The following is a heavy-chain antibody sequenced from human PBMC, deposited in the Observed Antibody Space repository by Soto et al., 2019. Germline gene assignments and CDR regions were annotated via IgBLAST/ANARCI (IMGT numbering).Heavy chain of an antibody. CDR2: IYSGGST. D-gene: IGHD3-10*01. Sequence: GGSLRLSCAASGFTVSSNYMSWVRQAPGKGLEWVSVIYSGGSTYYADSVKGRFTISRDNSKNTLYLQMNSLRAEDTAVYYCARGGSYYGSGSYYTGYYDGMDVWGQGTTVTVSS. CDR1: GFTVSSNY. CDR3: ARGGSYYGSGSYYTGYYDGMDV. J-gene: IGHJ6*02. V-gene: IGHV3-53*01.